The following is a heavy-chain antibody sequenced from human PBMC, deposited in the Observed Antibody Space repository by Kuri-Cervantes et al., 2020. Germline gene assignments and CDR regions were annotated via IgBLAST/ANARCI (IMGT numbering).Heavy chain of an antibody. CDR3: ARGARNSPPGY. D-gene: IGHD2/OR15-2a*01. CDR2: IYHSGST. V-gene: IGHV4-59*06. CDR1: GGSISSYY. J-gene: IGHJ4*02. Sequence: GSLRLSCTVSGGSISSYYWSWIRQPPGKGLEWIGYIYHSGSTYYNPSLKSRVTISVDTSKNQFSLKLSSVTAADTAVYYCARGARNSPPGYWGQGTLVTVSS.